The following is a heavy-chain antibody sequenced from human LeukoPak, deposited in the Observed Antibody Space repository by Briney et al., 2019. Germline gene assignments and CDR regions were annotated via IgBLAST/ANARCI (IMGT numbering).Heavy chain of an antibody. D-gene: IGHD6-19*01. CDR2: IYYSGSA. CDR3: ARPAVVFDY. Sequence: SETLSLTCTVSGGSISSSSYYWGWIRQPPGKGLEWIGSIYYSGSAFYNPSLKSRVTMSVDTSKNQFSLKLSSVTAADTAVYYCARPAVVFDYWGQGTLVTVSS. V-gene: IGHV4-39*01. CDR1: GGSISSSSYY. J-gene: IGHJ4*02.